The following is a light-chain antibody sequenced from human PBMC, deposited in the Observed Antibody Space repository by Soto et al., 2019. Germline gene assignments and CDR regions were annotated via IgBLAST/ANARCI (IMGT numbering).Light chain of an antibody. Sequence: IVLTQSPGTLSLSPGERATLSCRASQSVSSSYLAWYQQKPGPAPRLLIYCASSRATGIPDRFSGSGSGTDFTLTISRLEPEDFAVYYCQQYGSSRWTFGQGTKVDIK. V-gene: IGKV3-20*01. J-gene: IGKJ1*01. CDR2: CAS. CDR1: QSVSSSY. CDR3: QQYGSSRWT.